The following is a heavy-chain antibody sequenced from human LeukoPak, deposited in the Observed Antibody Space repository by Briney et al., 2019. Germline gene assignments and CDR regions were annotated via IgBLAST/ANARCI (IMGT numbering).Heavy chain of an antibody. D-gene: IGHD5-18*01. CDR2: INHRGST. J-gene: IGHJ4*02. Sequence: LRLSCAASGFSFSSYGMHWVRQAPGKGLEWIGEINHRGSTNYNPSLKSRVTISVDTSKNQFSLKLSSVTAADTAVYYCASTSAMVYFDYWGQGTLVTVSS. CDR1: GFSFSSYG. V-gene: IGHV4-34*01. CDR3: ASTSAMVYFDY.